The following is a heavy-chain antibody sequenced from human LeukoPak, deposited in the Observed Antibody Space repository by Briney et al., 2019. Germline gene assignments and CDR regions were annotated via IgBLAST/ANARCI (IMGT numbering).Heavy chain of an antibody. Sequence: GGSLRLSCAASGFTFSSYGMHWVRQTPGKGLEWVQFIRYDGNITYSADSVKGRFTISRDNSKNTVNIQMNSLRAEDTAVYYCAKDLMFGPDYWGQGTLVTVSS. V-gene: IGHV3-30*02. CDR2: IRYDGNIT. J-gene: IGHJ4*02. CDR1: GFTFSSYG. D-gene: IGHD3-3*02. CDR3: AKDLMFGPDY.